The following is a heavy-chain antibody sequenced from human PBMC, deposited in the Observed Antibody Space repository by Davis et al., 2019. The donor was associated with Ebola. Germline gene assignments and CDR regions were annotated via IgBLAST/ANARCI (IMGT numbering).Heavy chain of an antibody. Sequence: GSLRLSCTVSGASVSNPTYYWSWIRQSTGKGLEWIGYVYYNGNTNYSPSLKSQVYISIDTSKNQFSLMLNSVTAADTAVYYCGRTNWNYMGLDSWGLGTLVTVSS. CDR1: GASVSNPTYY. D-gene: IGHD1-7*01. CDR3: GRTNWNYMGLDS. CDR2: VYYNGNT. J-gene: IGHJ5*01. V-gene: IGHV4-61*01.